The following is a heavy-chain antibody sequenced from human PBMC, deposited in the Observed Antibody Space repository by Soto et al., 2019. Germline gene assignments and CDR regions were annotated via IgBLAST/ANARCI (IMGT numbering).Heavy chain of an antibody. Sequence: ASVKVSCKASGYTFTGPYIHWVRQAPGQGLEWMGWINPNSGGTNFAQNFQGRVTMTRDTSISTVYMELNSLRSDDTAVYYCARDFRTNSYGMDVWGQGIAVTVSS. CDR1: GYTFTGPY. V-gene: IGHV1-2*02. CDR2: INPNSGGT. D-gene: IGHD3-10*01. J-gene: IGHJ6*02. CDR3: ARDFRTNSYGMDV.